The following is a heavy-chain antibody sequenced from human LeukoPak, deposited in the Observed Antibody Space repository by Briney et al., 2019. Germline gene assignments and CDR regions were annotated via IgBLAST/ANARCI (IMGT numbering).Heavy chain of an antibody. CDR2: IYSGGST. CDR3: ARGGYSYGYFSGYYFDY. Sequence: GGSLRLSCAASGFTVSSNYMSWVRQAPGKGLEWVSVIYSGGSTYYADSVKGRFTISRHNSKNTLYLQMNSLRAEDTAVYYCARGGYSYGYFSGYYFDYWGQGTLVTVSS. CDR1: GFTVSSNY. V-gene: IGHV3-53*04. J-gene: IGHJ4*02. D-gene: IGHD5-18*01.